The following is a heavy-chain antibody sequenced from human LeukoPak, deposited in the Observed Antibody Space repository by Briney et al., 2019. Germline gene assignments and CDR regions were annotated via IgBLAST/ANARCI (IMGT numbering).Heavy chain of an antibody. J-gene: IGHJ4*02. CDR3: ATHDCSNTSCFSY. CDR2: IIWDGSGA. D-gene: IGHD2-2*01. CDR1: GFTLDDYG. V-gene: IGHV3-20*04. Sequence: PGGSLRLSCAASGFTLDDYGISWVRPAPGNGLGWDSGIIWDGSGAGYADSVEGPFTISRDNAKNSLYLQMKSLRAEVPALYYRATHDCSNTSCFSYWGKGTMVTVSS.